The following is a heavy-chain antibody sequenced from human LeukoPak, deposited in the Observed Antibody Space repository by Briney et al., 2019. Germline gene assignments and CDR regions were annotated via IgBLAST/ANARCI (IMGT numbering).Heavy chain of an antibody. CDR3: ARDRDYYDSSGYYYYFDY. CDR1: GGSISSYY. D-gene: IGHD3-22*01. V-gene: IGHV4-4*07. CDR2: IYTSGST. Sequence: SETLSLTCTVSGGSISSYYWSWIRQPAGKGLEWIGRIYTSGSTNYNPSLKSRVTMSVDTSKNQFSLKLSSGTAADTAVYYCARDRDYYDSSGYYYYFDYWGQGTLVTVSP. J-gene: IGHJ4*02.